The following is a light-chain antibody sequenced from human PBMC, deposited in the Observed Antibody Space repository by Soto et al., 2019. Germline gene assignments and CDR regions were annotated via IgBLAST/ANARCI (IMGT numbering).Light chain of an antibody. CDR3: QQYGNSPIT. J-gene: IGKJ5*01. Sequence: EIVLTQSPGTLSLSPGERATLSCRASQSVSSYLAWYQQKPALAPRLLIYDASSRATGIPDRFSGSGSGTDFTLTISRLEPEDFAVYYCQQYGNSPITFGQGTRLEI. CDR2: DAS. V-gene: IGKV3D-20*01. CDR1: QSVSSY.